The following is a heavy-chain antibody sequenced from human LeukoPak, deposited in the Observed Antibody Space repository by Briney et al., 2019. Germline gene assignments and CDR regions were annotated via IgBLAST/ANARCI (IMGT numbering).Heavy chain of an antibody. V-gene: IGHV1-69*13. CDR2: IIPIFGTA. CDR3: AKDLRWRLRFFDS. CDR1: GGTFSSYA. D-gene: IGHD2-21*01. Sequence: SVKVSCKASGGTFSSYAISWVRQAPGQGLEWMGGIIPIFGTANYAQKFQGRVTITADESTSTAYMELSSLRSEDTALYYCAKDLRWRLRFFDSWGQGTLVTVSS. J-gene: IGHJ4*02.